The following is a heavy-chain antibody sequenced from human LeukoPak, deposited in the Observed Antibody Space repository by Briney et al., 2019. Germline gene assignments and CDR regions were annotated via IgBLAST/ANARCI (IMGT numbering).Heavy chain of an antibody. CDR1: GFTFSSYG. CDR2: IRYDGSNK. Sequence: GGTLRLSCAASGFTFSSYGMHWVRQAPGKGLEWVAFIRYDGSNKYYADSVKGRFTISRDNSKNTLYLQMNSLRAEDTAVYYCAKDFSSVVVAATAYWGQGTLVTVSS. V-gene: IGHV3-30*02. CDR3: AKDFSSVVVAATAY. D-gene: IGHD2-15*01. J-gene: IGHJ4*02.